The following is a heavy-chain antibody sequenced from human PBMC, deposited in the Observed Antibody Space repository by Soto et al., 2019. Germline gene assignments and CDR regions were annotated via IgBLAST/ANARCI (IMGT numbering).Heavy chain of an antibody. Sequence: GASVKVSCKASGDSFTGYYIHWVRQAPGQGLEWMGWINPNSGGTNYAQKFQGRVTMTGDTSISTAYMDLSRLRSDDTAVYYCARRDGYRAAGPFDIWGQGTMVTVS. V-gene: IGHV1-2*02. CDR3: ARRDGYRAAGPFDI. D-gene: IGHD5-12*01. CDR1: GDSFTGYY. CDR2: INPNSGGT. J-gene: IGHJ3*02.